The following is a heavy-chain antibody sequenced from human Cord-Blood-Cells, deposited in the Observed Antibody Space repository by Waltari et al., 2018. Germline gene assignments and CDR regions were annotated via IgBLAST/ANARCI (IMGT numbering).Heavy chain of an antibody. CDR3: ARGIPGDPHTNRYFDL. CDR1: GGSFSGYY. J-gene: IGHJ2*01. CDR2: INHSGST. V-gene: IGHV4-34*01. Sequence: QVQLQQWGAGLLKPSETLSLTCAAYGGSFSGYYWGWIRQPPGKGLEWIGEINHSGSTNYNPSLKSRVTISVDTSKNQFSLKLSSVTAADTAVYYCARGIPGDPHTNRYFDLWGRGTLVTVSS. D-gene: IGHD7-27*01.